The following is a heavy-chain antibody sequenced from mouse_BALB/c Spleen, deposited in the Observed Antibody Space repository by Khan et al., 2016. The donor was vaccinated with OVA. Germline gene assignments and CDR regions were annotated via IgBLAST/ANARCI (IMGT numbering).Heavy chain of an antibody. CDR1: GFIFSDYY. V-gene: IGHV5-12*02. D-gene: IGHD1-2*01. Sequence: EVELVESGGGLVQPGGSLKLSCATSGFIFSDYYMYCVRQTPEKRLEWVAYISNGGGSSYYLDTVKGRFTISRDDAKNNLYLQMSRLKSEDTAIYYCARPDSPRLRGYYAMDYWGQGTSVTVSS. CDR3: ARPDSPRLRGYYAMDY. J-gene: IGHJ4*01. CDR2: ISNGGGSS.